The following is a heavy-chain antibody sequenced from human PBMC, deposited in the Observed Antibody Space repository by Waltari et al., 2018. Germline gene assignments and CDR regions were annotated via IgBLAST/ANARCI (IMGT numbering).Heavy chain of an antibody. CDR3: ARDQTDLTPFDY. J-gene: IGHJ4*02. CDR1: GFTFSSYG. Sequence: QVQLVESGGGVVQPGRSLRLSCAASGFTFSSYGMHWVRQAPGKGLEWVAVIWYDGSNKYYADSGKGRFTISRDNSKNTLYLQMNSLRAEDTAVYYCARDQTDLTPFDYWGQGTLVTVSS. CDR2: IWYDGSNK. D-gene: IGHD3-9*01. V-gene: IGHV3-33*01.